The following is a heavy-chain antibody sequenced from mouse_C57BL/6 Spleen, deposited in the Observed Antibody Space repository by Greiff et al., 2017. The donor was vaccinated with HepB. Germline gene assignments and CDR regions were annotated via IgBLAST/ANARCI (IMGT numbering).Heavy chain of an antibody. Sequence: QVQLQQSGPELVKPGASVKISCKASGYAFSSSWMNWVKQRPGKGLEWIGRIYPGDGDTNYNGKFKAKATLTADKSSSTAYMQLSSLTSEDSAVYFCARGNYGSSYDWYFDVWGTGTTVTVSS. CDR1: GYAFSSSW. CDR2: IYPGDGDT. D-gene: IGHD1-1*01. V-gene: IGHV1-82*01. J-gene: IGHJ1*03. CDR3: ARGNYGSSYDWYFDV.